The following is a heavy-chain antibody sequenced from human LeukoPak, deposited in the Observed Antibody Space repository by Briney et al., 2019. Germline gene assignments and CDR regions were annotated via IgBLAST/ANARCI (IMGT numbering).Heavy chain of an antibody. Sequence: ASVKVSCKASGYTFTSYGISWVRQAPGQGLEWMGWISAYNGNTNCAQKLQGRVTMTTDTSTSTAYKELRSLRSDDTAVYYCATDFLLTTRRITIFGVVITSLGYWGQGTLVTVSS. V-gene: IGHV1-18*01. CDR2: ISAYNGNT. J-gene: IGHJ4*02. CDR3: ATDFLLTTRRITIFGVVITSLGY. CDR1: GYTFTSYG. D-gene: IGHD3-3*01.